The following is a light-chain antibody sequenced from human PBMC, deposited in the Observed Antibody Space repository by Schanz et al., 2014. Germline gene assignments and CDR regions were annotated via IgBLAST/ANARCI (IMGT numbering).Light chain of an antibody. CDR1: ATDIGGTYL. J-gene: IGLJ2*01. CDR3: NSYTTSGTVV. V-gene: IGLV2-14*02. Sequence: QSALTQPASVSASPGQSITISCTGTATDIGGTYLVSWYQQNPGEAPKLLILGDNHRPSGVSNRFSGSKSANTASLTISGLQAEDEADYYCNSYTTSGTVVFGGGTKLTVL. CDR2: GDN.